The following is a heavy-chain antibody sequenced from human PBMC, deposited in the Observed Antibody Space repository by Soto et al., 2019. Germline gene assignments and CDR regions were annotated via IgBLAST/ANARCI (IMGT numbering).Heavy chain of an antibody. D-gene: IGHD2-15*01. CDR2: IDYNGVT. V-gene: IGHV4-39*01. Sequence: QVQLQESGPGLVKPSETLSLTCTVSGGSIYRSGYYWGWIRQPPGRGLEWIGNIDYNGVTYSNPSLKSRVTISRDTSKNQFSLKLTSVTAADTALYYCGKVLVGATAHTDSDSWGPGTLVAVSS. J-gene: IGHJ4*02. CDR1: GGSIYRSGYY. CDR3: GKVLVGATAHTDSDS.